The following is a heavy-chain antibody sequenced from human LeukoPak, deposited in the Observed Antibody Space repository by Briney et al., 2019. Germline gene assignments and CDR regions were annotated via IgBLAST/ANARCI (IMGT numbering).Heavy chain of an antibody. CDR2: IYYSGST. CDR3: ARRSSVGAFDY. V-gene: IGHV4-30-4*08. Sequence: PSQTLSLTCTVSGGSISSGDYYWSWIRQPPGKGLEWIGYIYYSGSTYYNPSLKSRVTISVDTSKNQFSLKLSSVTAAYTAVYYCARRSSVGAFDYWGQGTLVTASS. D-gene: IGHD1-26*01. J-gene: IGHJ4*02. CDR1: GGSISSGDYY.